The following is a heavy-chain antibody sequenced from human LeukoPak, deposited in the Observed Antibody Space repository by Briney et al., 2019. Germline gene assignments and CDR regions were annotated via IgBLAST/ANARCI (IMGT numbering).Heavy chain of an antibody. CDR2: IYYSGST. CDR3: ARGPGPTVYYYYGMDV. Sequence: PSETLSLTCTVSGGSISSGGYYWSWIRQHPGKGLEWIGYIYYSGSTYYNPSLKSRVTISVDTSKNQFSLKLSSMTAADTAVYYCARGPGPTVYYYYGMDVWGQGTTVTVSS. V-gene: IGHV4-31*03. J-gene: IGHJ6*02. D-gene: IGHD2-2*01. CDR1: GGSISSGGYY.